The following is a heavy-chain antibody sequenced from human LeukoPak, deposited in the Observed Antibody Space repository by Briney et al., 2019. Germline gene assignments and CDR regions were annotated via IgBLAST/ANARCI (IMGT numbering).Heavy chain of an antibody. CDR2: IWYDGSNK. V-gene: IGHV3-33*01. CDR3: ARDRWGVSMAARGYYYYYMDV. D-gene: IGHD6-6*01. J-gene: IGHJ6*03. CDR1: GFTFSSCG. Sequence: PGGSLRLSCAASGFTFSSCGMHWVRQAPGKGLEWVAVIWYDGSNKCYADSVKGRFTISRDNAKNSLYLQMNSLRAEDTAVYYCARDRWGVSMAARGYYYYYMDVWGKGTTVTVSS.